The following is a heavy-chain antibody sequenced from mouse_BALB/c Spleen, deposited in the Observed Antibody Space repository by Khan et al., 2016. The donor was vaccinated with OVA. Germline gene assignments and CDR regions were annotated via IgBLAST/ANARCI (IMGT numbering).Heavy chain of an antibody. J-gene: IGHJ1*01. CDR1: GYTFTSYD. V-gene: IGHV1-85*01. CDR2: IFPGDGSS. Sequence: QVQLKQSGAELVKPGASVKLSCKASGYTFTSYDINWVRQRPEQGLEWIGWIFPGDGSSKYNDKFKGKATLTTDKSSSAAYMQLSVLTSEDSAVYFCARHYYGRTLDWYFDVWGAGTTVTVSS. CDR3: ARHYYGRTLDWYFDV. D-gene: IGHD1-1*01.